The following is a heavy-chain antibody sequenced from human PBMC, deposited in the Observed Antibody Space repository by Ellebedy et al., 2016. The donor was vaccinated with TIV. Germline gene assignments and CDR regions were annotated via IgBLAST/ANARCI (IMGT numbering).Heavy chain of an antibody. D-gene: IGHD3-22*01. CDR3: AKAHYDSSGYLPFDY. CDR1: GFTFSSYA. CDR2: ISGSGGST. Sequence: GESLKISCAASGFTFSSYAVSWVRQAPGKGLEWVSAISGSGGSTYYADSVKGRFTISRDNSKNTLYLQMNSLRAEDTAVYYCAKAHYDSSGYLPFDYWGQGTLVTVSS. V-gene: IGHV3-23*01. J-gene: IGHJ4*02.